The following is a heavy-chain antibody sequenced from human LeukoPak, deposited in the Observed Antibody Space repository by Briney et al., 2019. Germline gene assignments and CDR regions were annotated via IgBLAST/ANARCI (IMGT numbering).Heavy chain of an antibody. CDR2: INHSRST. CDR1: GGSFSGYY. CDR3: SRFRGKAAGSLWFDP. J-gene: IGHJ5*02. V-gene: IGHV4-34*01. Sequence: SSETLSLTCAVYGGSFSGYYWSWIRQPPGKGLEWIGEINHSRSTNYNRSLKSRVTISVDTSKNQFSLKLSSVIAAETAVYYCSRFRGKAAGSLWFDPWGQGTLVTVSS. D-gene: IGHD6-13*01.